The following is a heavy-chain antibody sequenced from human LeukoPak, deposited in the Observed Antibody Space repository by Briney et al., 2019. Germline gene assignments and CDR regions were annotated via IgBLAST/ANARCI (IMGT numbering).Heavy chain of an antibody. CDR2: IYYSGST. V-gene: IGHV4-59*01. J-gene: IGHJ6*03. CDR3: ARVLSFGVVIDSYYYMDV. Sequence: PSETLSLTCTVSGGSISSYYWSWIRQPPGKGLEWIGYIYYSGSTNYNPSLKSRVTISVDTSKNQFSLKLSSVTAADTAVYYCARVLSFGVVIDSYYYMDVWGKGTTVTVSS. CDR1: GGSISSYY. D-gene: IGHD3-3*01.